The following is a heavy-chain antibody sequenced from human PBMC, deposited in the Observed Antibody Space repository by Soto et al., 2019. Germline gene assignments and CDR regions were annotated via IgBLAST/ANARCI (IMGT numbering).Heavy chain of an antibody. CDR3: ARLEGIGARPED. CDR1: GYTFTSYY. D-gene: IGHD6-6*01. V-gene: IGHV1-46*01. Sequence: QVRLVQSGAEVKKPGASVKVSCKASGYTFTSYYIHWVRQAPGQGLEWMGLIKPSGGNTDYAQKFQGRVTMTRDTSKSTVYMEVSSLRSEDTAVYYCARLEGIGARPEDWGQGTRVTVSS. J-gene: IGHJ4*02. CDR2: IKPSGGNT.